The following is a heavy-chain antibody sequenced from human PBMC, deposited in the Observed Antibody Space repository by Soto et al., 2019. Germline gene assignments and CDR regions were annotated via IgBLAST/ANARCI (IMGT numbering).Heavy chain of an antibody. Sequence: QVQLVQSGAEVQKPGSSMKVSCKASGGTFSSYAISWVRQAPGQGLEWMGGIIPIFGTANYAQKFQGRGRITADESTSPDYMVLGRLISEDKTVYYCSSGGYSGYDRGVYFDYWGQGTLVTVAA. CDR2: IIPIFGTA. CDR1: GGTFSSYA. CDR3: SSGGYSGYDRGVYFDY. D-gene: IGHD5-12*01. V-gene: IGHV1-69*01. J-gene: IGHJ4*02.